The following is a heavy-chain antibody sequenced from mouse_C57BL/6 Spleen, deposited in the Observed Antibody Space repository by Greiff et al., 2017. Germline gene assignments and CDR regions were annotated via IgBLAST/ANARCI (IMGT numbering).Heavy chain of an antibody. CDR3: VGGNYGAY. Sequence: EVQGVASGGGLVQPQGSLKLSCAASGFSFNTYAMNWVRQAPGKGLAWVARISSKSNNYATYYADSVKDRFTISRDDSESMLYRKMNNLKTEDTSRDYCVGGNYGAYWGQGTLVTVSA. D-gene: IGHD2-1*01. CDR1: GFSFNTYA. CDR2: ISSKSNNYAT. J-gene: IGHJ3*01. V-gene: IGHV10-1*01.